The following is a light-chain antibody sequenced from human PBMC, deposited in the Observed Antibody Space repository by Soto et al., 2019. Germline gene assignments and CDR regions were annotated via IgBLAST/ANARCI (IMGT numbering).Light chain of an antibody. V-gene: IGLV2-23*02. CDR2: EVS. J-gene: IGLJ2*01. CDR3: CSYAGSSSVV. Sequence: QSALTQPASVSGSPGQSITISCTGTSSDVWSYNLVSWYQQHPGKAPKLMIYEVSKRPSGVSNRFSGSKSGNTGSLTISGLQAEDEADYYCCSYAGSSSVVFGGGTKLTVL. CDR1: SSDVWSYNL.